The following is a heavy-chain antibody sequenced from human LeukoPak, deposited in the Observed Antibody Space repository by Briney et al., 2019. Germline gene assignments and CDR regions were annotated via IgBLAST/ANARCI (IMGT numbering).Heavy chain of an antibody. Sequence: GGSLRLSCVASGFTFNNYWMSWVRQAPGKGLEWVSSISSSSSYIYYADSVKGRFTISRDNAKNSLYLQMNSLRAEDTAVYYCARDTAAYYDFWSGYYLWGQGTLVTVSS. J-gene: IGHJ4*02. CDR3: ARDTAAYYDFWSGYYL. V-gene: IGHV3-21*01. CDR1: GFTFNNYW. D-gene: IGHD3-3*01. CDR2: ISSSSSYI.